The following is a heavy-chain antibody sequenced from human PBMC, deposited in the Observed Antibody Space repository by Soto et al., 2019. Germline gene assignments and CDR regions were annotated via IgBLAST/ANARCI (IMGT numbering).Heavy chain of an antibody. CDR1: GGSISSYY. CDR2: IYYSGST. CDR3: AFGMVRGASAY. J-gene: IGHJ4*02. V-gene: IGHV4-59*01. Sequence: SETLSLTCTVSGGSISSYYWSWIRQPPGKGLEWIGYIYYSGSTNYNPSLKSRVTISVDTSKNQFSLKLSSVTAADTAVYYCAFGMVRGASAYWGQGTLVTVSS. D-gene: IGHD3-10*01.